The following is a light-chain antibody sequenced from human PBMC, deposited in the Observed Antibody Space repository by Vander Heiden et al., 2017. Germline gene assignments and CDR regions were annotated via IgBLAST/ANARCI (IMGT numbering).Light chain of an antibody. CDR1: NIGSKS. CDR3: QVWDSSSDHVV. V-gene: IGLV3-21*02. Sequence: SYVLTQPPSVSVAPGQTARIPCGGNNIGSKSVHWYQQKPGQAPVLVVYADSDRPSGIPERFSGSNSGNTATLTFSRVEAGDEADYYCQVWDSSSDHVVFGGGTKLTVL. J-gene: IGLJ2*01. CDR2: ADS.